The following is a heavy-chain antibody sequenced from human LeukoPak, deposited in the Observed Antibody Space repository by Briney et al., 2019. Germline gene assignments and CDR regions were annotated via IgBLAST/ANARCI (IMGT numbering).Heavy chain of an antibody. D-gene: IGHD6-13*01. Sequence: PSETLSLTCTVSGGSISSSSYYWGWIRQPPGKGLEWIGSIYYSGSTYYNPSLKSRVTISVDTSKNQFSLKLSSVTAADTAVYYCERVGRYSSSWYANPDYWGQGTLVTVSS. V-gene: IGHV4-39*01. CDR2: IYYSGST. J-gene: IGHJ4*02. CDR1: GGSISSSSYY. CDR3: ERVGRYSSSWYANPDY.